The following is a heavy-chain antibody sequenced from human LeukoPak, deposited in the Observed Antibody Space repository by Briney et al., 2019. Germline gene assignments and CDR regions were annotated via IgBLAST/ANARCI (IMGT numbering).Heavy chain of an antibody. Sequence: PSETLSLTCTVSGGSISSSSYYWGWIRQPPGKGLEWIGSIYYSGSTYYNPSLKSRVTISVDTSKNQFSLKLSSVTAADTAVYYCARGFVVVPAASFDYWGQGTLVTVSS. CDR2: IYYSGST. CDR1: GGSISSSSYY. J-gene: IGHJ4*02. V-gene: IGHV4-39*07. CDR3: ARGFVVVPAASFDY. D-gene: IGHD2-2*01.